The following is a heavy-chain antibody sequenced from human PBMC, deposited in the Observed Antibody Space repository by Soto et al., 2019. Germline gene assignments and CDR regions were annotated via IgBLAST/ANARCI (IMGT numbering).Heavy chain of an antibody. J-gene: IGHJ5*02. CDR1: GGSFSGYY. D-gene: IGHD3-3*01. CDR3: ARGGLGYDFWSGYSYNWFDP. CDR2: INHSGST. V-gene: IGHV4-34*01. Sequence: SETLSLTCAVYGGSFSGYYWSWIRQPPGKGLEWIGEINHSGSTNYNPSLKSRVTISVDTSKNQFSLKLSSVTAADTAVYYCARGGLGYDFWSGYSYNWFDPWGQGTLVTVSS.